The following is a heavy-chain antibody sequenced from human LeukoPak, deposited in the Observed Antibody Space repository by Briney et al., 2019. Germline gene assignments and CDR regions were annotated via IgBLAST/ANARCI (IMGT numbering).Heavy chain of an antibody. CDR2: ISSSSYI. D-gene: IGHD6-19*01. Sequence: RPGGSLRLYCAASGFTFSSYSMNWVRQAPGKGLEWVSSISSSSYIYYADSVKGRFTISRDNAENSLYLQMNSLRAEDTAVYYCARARSSGWYRDYWGQGTLVTVSS. V-gene: IGHV3-21*01. CDR3: ARARSSGWYRDY. CDR1: GFTFSSYS. J-gene: IGHJ4*02.